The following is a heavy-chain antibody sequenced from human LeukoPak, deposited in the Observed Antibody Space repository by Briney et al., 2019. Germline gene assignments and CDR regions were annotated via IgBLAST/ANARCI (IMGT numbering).Heavy chain of an antibody. D-gene: IGHD1-7*01. J-gene: IGHJ6*04. CDR1: GGSISSYY. CDR2: IYTSGST. Sequence: SETLSLTCTVSGGSISSYYWSWIRQPAGKGLEWIGRIYTSGSTNYNPSLKSRVTMSVDTSKNQFSLKLSSVTAADTAVYYCARVPYNWNLDYYYGMDVWGKGTTVTVSS. CDR3: ARVPYNWNLDYYYGMDV. V-gene: IGHV4-4*07.